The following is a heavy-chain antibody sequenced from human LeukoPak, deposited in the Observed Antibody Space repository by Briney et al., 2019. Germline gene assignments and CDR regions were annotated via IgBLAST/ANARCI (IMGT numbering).Heavy chain of an antibody. D-gene: IGHD3-10*02. CDR2: ISSSGSTI. CDR1: GFTSSSYE. V-gene: IGHV3-48*03. CDR3: AELGITMIGGV. Sequence: PSGGSLRLSCAASGFTSSSYEMNWVRQAPGKGLGWVSYISSSGSTIYYADSVKGRFTISRDNAKNSLYLQMNSLRAEDTAVYYCAELGITMIGGVWGKGTTVTISS. J-gene: IGHJ6*04.